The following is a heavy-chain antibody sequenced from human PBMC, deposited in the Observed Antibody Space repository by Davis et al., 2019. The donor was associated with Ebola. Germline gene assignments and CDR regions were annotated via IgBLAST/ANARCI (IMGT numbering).Heavy chain of an antibody. J-gene: IGHJ4*02. V-gene: IGHV3-74*01. CDR1: GFTFSSHW. Sequence: GESLKISCAASGFTFSSHWMHWVRQVPGKGLVWVARINSDGSDIRYADSVKGRFTISRDNAKNSLYLQMNSLRAEDTAVYYCAGLSRDYVVYWGQGTLVTVSS. CDR2: INSDGSDI. D-gene: IGHD3-10*01. CDR3: AGLSRDYVVY.